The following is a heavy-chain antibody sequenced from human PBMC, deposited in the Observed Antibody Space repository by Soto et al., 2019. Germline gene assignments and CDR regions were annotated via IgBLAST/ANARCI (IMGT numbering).Heavy chain of an antibody. Sequence: QVQLQESGPGLVKPSETLSLTCTVSGASISSSYWSWIRQSPGNGLEWIGYVYYTGSTNYNPSLKSRVTISVDTSKNQFSLKLNSVTAADTAVYYCARGYYDSSGQSNTFDIWVQGTMVTVSS. CDR3: ARGYYDSSGQSNTFDI. CDR1: GASISSSY. J-gene: IGHJ3*02. V-gene: IGHV4-59*01. CDR2: VYYTGST. D-gene: IGHD3-22*01.